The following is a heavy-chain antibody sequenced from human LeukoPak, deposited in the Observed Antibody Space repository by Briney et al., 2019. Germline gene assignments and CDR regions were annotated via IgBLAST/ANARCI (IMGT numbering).Heavy chain of an antibody. Sequence: GASVKVSCKASGGTFSSYAISWVRQAPGQGLEWMGGIIPIFGTANYAQKFQGRVTITADESTSTAYMELSSLRSEDTAVYYCARIITATQQSYYYYMDVWGKGTTVTISS. CDR1: GGTFSSYA. CDR3: ARIITATQQSYYYYMDV. D-gene: IGHD4-17*01. CDR2: IIPIFGTA. V-gene: IGHV1-69*13. J-gene: IGHJ6*03.